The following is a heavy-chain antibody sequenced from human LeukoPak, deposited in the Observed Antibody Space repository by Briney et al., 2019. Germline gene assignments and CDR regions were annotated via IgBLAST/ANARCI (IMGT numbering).Heavy chain of an antibody. V-gene: IGHV3-53*01. CDR1: GFTVSSNY. CDR3: ARHDRGGATVDSEYYYYMDV. Sequence: GGSLRLSCAASGFTVSSNYMSWVRQAPGKGLEWVSVIYSGGSTYYADSVKGRFTISRDNSKNTLYLQMNSLRAEDTAVYYCARHDRGGATVDSEYYYYMDVWGKGTAVTVSS. J-gene: IGHJ6*03. D-gene: IGHD4-23*01. CDR2: IYSGGST.